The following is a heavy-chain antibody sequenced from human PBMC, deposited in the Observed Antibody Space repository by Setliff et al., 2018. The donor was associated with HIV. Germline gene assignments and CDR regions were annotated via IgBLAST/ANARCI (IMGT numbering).Heavy chain of an antibody. Sequence: SETLSLTCTVSGGSINSYYWSWIRQPAGKGLEWIGRIYTSGSANHNPSLTSRVTMSVDTSKNQFSLKLTSVTAADTAVYYCARELMWRGALHYFYYMDVWGEGTTVTVSS. V-gene: IGHV4-4*07. CDR2: IYTSGSA. CDR3: ARELMWRGALHYFYYMDV. CDR1: GGSINSYY. D-gene: IGHD1-26*01. J-gene: IGHJ6*03.